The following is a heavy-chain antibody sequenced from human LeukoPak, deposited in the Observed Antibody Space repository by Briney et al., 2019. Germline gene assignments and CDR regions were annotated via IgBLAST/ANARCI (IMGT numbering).Heavy chain of an antibody. CDR3: ARFDFVWETHGMDAFDI. D-gene: IGHD3-16*01. CDR2: INHDGRT. J-gene: IGHJ3*02. V-gene: IGHV4-38-2*01. CDR1: GYSIRNGYS. Sequence: TSETLSLTCGVSGYSIRNGYSWDWIRQTPGKGLEWIGCINHDGRTTYNPSLRRRVTIQLVPSKNALSLRLMSVTAADTAVYYCARFDFVWETHGMDAFDIWGHGTMVTVSS.